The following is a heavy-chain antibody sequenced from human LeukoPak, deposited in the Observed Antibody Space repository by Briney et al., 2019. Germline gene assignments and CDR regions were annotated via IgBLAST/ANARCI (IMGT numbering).Heavy chain of an antibody. Sequence: GSLRLSCAASGFTFSSYSMNWVRQAPGKGLEWVANIKQDGSEKYYVDSVKGRFTISRDNAKNSLYLQMNSLRAEDTAVYYCAREGGYDSSFGYWGQGTLVTVSS. CDR2: IKQDGSEK. V-gene: IGHV3-7*01. D-gene: IGHD5-12*01. J-gene: IGHJ4*02. CDR1: GFTFSSYS. CDR3: AREGGYDSSFGY.